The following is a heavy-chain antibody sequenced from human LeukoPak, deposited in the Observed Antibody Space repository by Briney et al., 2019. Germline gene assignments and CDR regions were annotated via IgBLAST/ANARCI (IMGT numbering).Heavy chain of an antibody. CDR3: ARGGDYDFWSGYYRYNWFDP. CDR1: GGSFSDYY. Sequence: KRSETLSLTCAVYGGSFSDYYWTWIRQPPGKGLEWIGEINHSGSTNYNPSLKSRVTISVDTSKNQFSLKLSSVAAADTAVYYCARGGDYDFWSGYYRYNWFDPWGQGTLVTVSS. V-gene: IGHV4-34*01. D-gene: IGHD3-3*01. CDR2: INHSGST. J-gene: IGHJ5*02.